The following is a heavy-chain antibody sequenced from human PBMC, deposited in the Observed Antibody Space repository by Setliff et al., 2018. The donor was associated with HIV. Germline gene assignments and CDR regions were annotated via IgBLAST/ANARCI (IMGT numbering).Heavy chain of an antibody. CDR1: GYTFTTYA. V-gene: IGHV1-3*01. J-gene: IGHJ6*02. Sequence: GASVKVSCKASGYTFTTYAMHWVRLAPGQRLEWMGWINAGNGNTKYSQRFQGRAIITRDTSASTAYMELSSLRSEDTAVYYCARTREAVMYYYYGMDVWGQGTTVTVSS. D-gene: IGHD3-16*01. CDR2: INAGNGNT. CDR3: ARTREAVMYYYYGMDV.